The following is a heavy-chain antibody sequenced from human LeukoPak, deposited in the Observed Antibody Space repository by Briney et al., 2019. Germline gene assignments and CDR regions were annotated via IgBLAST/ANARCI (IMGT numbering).Heavy chain of an antibody. V-gene: IGHV4-38-2*01. J-gene: IGHJ4*02. CDR1: GYSISSGYY. CDR3: ARDSSGWVGYFDY. CDR2: IHQSGTT. D-gene: IGHD6-19*01. Sequence: SETLSLTCAVSGYSISSGYYWGSIRQPPGKGLEWIGSIHQSGTTYYNPSLKSRVTISADTSKNQFSLKLSSVTAADTAVYYCARDSSGWVGYFDYWGQGTLVTVSS.